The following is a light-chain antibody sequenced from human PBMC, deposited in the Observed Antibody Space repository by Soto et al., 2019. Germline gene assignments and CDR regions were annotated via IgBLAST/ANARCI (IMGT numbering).Light chain of an antibody. CDR2: GAS. V-gene: IGKV3-15*01. CDR1: QNVSSN. CDR3: HHYKNWPRT. J-gene: IGKJ1*01. Sequence: EVVMTQSPGTLSVSPWERATLSCRASQNVSSNLACYQQKPGQTPMFLIYGASTRATGIPAMFSGSWSGTEFTLTISSLQSEDFAVYYCHHYKNWPRTFGQGTNVDI.